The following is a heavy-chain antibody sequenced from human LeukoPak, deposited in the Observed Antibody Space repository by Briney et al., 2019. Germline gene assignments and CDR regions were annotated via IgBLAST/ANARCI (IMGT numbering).Heavy chain of an antibody. Sequence: GESLKISCKGSGYSFTSYWIGWVRQMPGKGLEWMGIIYPGDSDTRYSPSFQGQVTISADKSISTAYLQWSSLKASDTAMYYCAGGHLGYCSSTSCYTLDPWGQGTLVTVSS. V-gene: IGHV5-51*01. CDR3: AGGHLGYCSSTSCYTLDP. CDR1: GYSFTSYW. D-gene: IGHD2-2*02. CDR2: IYPGDSDT. J-gene: IGHJ5*02.